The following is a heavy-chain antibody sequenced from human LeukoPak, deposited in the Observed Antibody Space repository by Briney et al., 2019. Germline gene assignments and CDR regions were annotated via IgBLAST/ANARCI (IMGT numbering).Heavy chain of an antibody. V-gene: IGHV4-59*01. Sequence: PSETLSLTCTVSGGSISSYYWSWIRQPPGKGLEWIGYIYYSGSTNYNPSLKSRVTISVDTSKNQFSLKLSSVTAADTAVYYCARDLIVGGALGGWFDPWGQGTLVTVSS. CDR1: GGSISSYY. CDR3: ARDLIVGGALGGWFDP. J-gene: IGHJ5*02. D-gene: IGHD2-21*01. CDR2: IYYSGST.